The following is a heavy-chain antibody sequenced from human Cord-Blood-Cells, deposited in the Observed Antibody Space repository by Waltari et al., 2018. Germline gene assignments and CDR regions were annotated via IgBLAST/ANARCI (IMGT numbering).Heavy chain of an antibody. J-gene: IGHJ3*02. CDR2: INTSGSI. CDR1: GGSISSGSYY. CDR3: ARSGYDILTGYYDAFDI. V-gene: IGHV4-61*09. Sequence: QVQLQESGPGLVKPSQTLSLTCTVSGGSISSGSYYWSWIRQPAGKGLEWIGYINTSGSIHYNPSLKSRVTISVDTAKIQFSLKLCSVTAAAPAVYYCARSGYDILTGYYDAFDIWGQGTMVTVSS. D-gene: IGHD3-9*01.